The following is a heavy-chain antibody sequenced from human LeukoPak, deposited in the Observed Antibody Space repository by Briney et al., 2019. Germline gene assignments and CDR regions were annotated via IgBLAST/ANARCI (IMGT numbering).Heavy chain of an antibody. CDR2: ISSSSSYI. Sequence: PGGSLLLSCAASGFPFSSYSMNWVRPAPGKGLGWVSSISSSSSYIYYADSVKGRFTISRDNAKNSLYLQMNSLRAEDTAVYYCARDRVGTVTTRNTWFDYWGQGTLVTVSS. D-gene: IGHD4-17*01. CDR1: GFPFSSYS. V-gene: IGHV3-21*01. J-gene: IGHJ4*02. CDR3: ARDRVGTVTTRNTWFDY.